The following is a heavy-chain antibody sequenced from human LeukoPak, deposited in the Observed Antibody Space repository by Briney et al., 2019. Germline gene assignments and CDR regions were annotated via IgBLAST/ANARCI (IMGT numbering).Heavy chain of an antibody. Sequence: GGSLRLSCVASGFTFRSYAMHWVRHAPGKGLEWVAFIRHDGSNKEYAVSVKGRFTVSRDNSKNTMYVQMNGLRPEDTAIYYCVNDEGATSPDYWGQGTLVTVSS. CDR2: IRHDGSNK. CDR3: VNDEGATSPDY. V-gene: IGHV3-30*02. D-gene: IGHD1-1*01. J-gene: IGHJ4*02. CDR1: GFTFRSYA.